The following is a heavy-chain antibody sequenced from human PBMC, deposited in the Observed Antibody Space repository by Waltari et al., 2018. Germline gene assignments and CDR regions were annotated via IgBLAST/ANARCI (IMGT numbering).Heavy chain of an antibody. CDR2: SRGSGGST. CDR1: GFTFSSYA. D-gene: IGHD1-26*01. Sequence: EVQLLESGGGLVQPGGSLRLSCPASGFTFSSYAMSWVRQAPGKGLEWGSASRGSGGSTYYADAGKVRFTISRDNSKNTLYLQMNSLRAEDTAVYYCAKSPPGWELLVPFDDWGQGTLVTVSS. V-gene: IGHV3-23*01. J-gene: IGHJ4*02. CDR3: AKSPPGWELLVPFDD.